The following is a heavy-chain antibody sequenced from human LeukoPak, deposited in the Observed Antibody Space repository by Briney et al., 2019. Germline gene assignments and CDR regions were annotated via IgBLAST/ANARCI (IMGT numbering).Heavy chain of an antibody. CDR1: GFTFSSYW. CDR3: ARHRDFWSGLLDY. D-gene: IGHD3-3*01. V-gene: IGHV3-74*01. J-gene: IGHJ4*02. CDR2: INSDGSNT. Sequence: GGSLRLSCAASGFTFSSYWMHWVRQAPGKGLVWVSRINSDGSNTSYADSVKGRFTISRDNAKNTLYLQMNSLRAEDTAVYYCARHRDFWSGLLDYWGQGTLVTVSS.